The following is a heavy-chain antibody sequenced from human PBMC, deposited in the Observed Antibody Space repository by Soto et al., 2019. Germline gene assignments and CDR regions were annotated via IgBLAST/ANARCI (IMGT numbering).Heavy chain of an antibody. V-gene: IGHV1-18*01. CDR3: ARERIAAAGRGWFDP. CDR2: ISAYNGNT. J-gene: IGHJ5*02. D-gene: IGHD6-13*01. Sequence: ASVKVSCKASGYTFTSYGISWVRQAPGQGLEWMGWISAYNGNTNYAQKLQGRVTMTTDKYTSTTYMELRSMRSDDTAMYYCARERIAAAGRGWFDPWGQGTLVTVSS. CDR1: GYTFTSYG.